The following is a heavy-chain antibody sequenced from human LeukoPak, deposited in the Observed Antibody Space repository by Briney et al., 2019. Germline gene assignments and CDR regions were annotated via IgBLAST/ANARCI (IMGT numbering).Heavy chain of an antibody. V-gene: IGHV3-23*01. CDR3: AKRLVADD. D-gene: IGHD2-21*01. CDR1: GFTFSSYA. CDR2: ISGSGDTT. J-gene: IGHJ4*02. Sequence: GGSLRLSCAAPGFTFSSYAMSWVRQAPGKGLEWVSAISGSGDTTYYADSVKGRFAISRDNSKNTLYLQMNSLRAEDTAVYYCAKRLVADDWGQGTLVTVSS.